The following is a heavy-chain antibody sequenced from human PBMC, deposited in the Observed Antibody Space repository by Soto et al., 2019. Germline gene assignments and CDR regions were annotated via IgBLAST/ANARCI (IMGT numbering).Heavy chain of an antibody. CDR2: TRNKANSYTT. CDR1: GFTFSDHY. V-gene: IGHV3-72*01. CDR3: DRVARGYDSSGYYYY. Sequence: GGSLRLSCAASGFTFSDHYMDWVRQAPGKGLEWVGRTRNKANSYTTEYAASVKGRFTISRDDSKNSLYLQMNSLKTEDTAVYYCDRVARGYDSSGYYYYWGQGTLVTVSS. D-gene: IGHD3-22*01. J-gene: IGHJ4*02.